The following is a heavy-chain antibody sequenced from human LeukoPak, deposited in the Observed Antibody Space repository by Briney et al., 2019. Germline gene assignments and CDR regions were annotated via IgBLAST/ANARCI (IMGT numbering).Heavy chain of an antibody. CDR3: ARDCSGGTCYGGNYYYYYGMDV. D-gene: IGHD2-15*01. V-gene: IGHV1-2*02. J-gene: IGHJ6*02. CDR2: INPNTGGT. Sequence: GASVKVSCKASGFTFTGYYMHWVRQAPGQGLEWVGWINPNTGGTNYAQKFQGRVTMTRDTSISTAYMELSRLRSDDTAVHYCARDCSGGTCYGGNYYYYYGMDVWGQGTTVTVSS. CDR1: GFTFTGYY.